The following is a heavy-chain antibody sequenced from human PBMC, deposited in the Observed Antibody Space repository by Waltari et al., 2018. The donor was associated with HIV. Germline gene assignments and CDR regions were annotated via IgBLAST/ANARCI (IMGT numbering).Heavy chain of an antibody. D-gene: IGHD3-3*01. J-gene: IGHJ5*01. CDR2: ISWNSGIT. V-gene: IGHV3-9*01. CDR3: AKGGSHLTIFEAWFDS. Sequence: EVQLVESGGGLVQPGRSLRLSCAASGFTFDDYPMHWVRQSPGKDLECVSGISWNSGITDYGDSVKGRFTISRDNAKNSLYLQMNSLTVEDTAFYYCAKGGSHLTIFEAWFDSWGQGTLVTVSS. CDR1: GFTFDDYP.